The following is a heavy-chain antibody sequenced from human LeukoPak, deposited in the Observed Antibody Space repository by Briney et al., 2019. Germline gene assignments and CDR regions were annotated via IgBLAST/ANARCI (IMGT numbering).Heavy chain of an antibody. J-gene: IGHJ5*02. CDR3: ARHLSWWGRTNWFDP. CDR1: GYSISSGDY. V-gene: IGHV4-38-2*02. CDR2: IYHSGRT. D-gene: IGHD2-8*02. Sequence: PSETLSLTCTVSGYSISSGDYWGWIRQPPGKGLEWIGSIYHSGRTYYNPSLKSRVTISVDTSKNQFSLKLSSVTAADTAVYYCARHLSWWGRTNWFDPWGQGTLVTVSS.